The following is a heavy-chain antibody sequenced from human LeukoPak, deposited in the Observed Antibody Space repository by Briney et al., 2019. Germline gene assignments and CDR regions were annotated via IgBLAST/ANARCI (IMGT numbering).Heavy chain of an antibody. D-gene: IGHD4-17*01. CDR3: ARDWGVTVKNYYYMDA. CDR1: GGTFSSYA. J-gene: IGHJ6*03. Sequence: SVKVSCKASGGTFSSYAISWVRQAPGQGLEWMGRIIPIFGTANYAQKFQGRVTITTDESTSTAYMELSSLRSEDTAVYYCARDWGVTVKNYYYMDAWGKGTTVTVSS. V-gene: IGHV1-69*05. CDR2: IIPIFGTA.